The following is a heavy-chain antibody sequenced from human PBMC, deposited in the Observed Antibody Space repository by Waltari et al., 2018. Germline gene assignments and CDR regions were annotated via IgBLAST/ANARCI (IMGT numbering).Heavy chain of an antibody. CDR2: SIPIFGTAP. V-gene: IGHV1-69*12. CDR3: TRRELEGAFDP. CDR1: GGTFVSYA. J-gene: IGHJ5*02. Sequence: QVQLVQSGAEVKKPGSSVKVSCKASGGTFVSYAISWLRQAPGEGLEWMGGSIPIFGTAPNYAQKFQGRLTVTADESTATVYMDLSSLRSDDTAIYYCTRRELEGAFDPWGQGTLVTVSS. D-gene: IGHD3-10*01.